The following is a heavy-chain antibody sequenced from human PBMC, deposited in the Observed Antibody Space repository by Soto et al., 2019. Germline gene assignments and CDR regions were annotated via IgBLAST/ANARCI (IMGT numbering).Heavy chain of an antibody. J-gene: IGHJ6*02. CDR1: GYRFTDYW. CDR2: IYPGDSDT. D-gene: IGHD6-13*01. Sequence: GESLKISCKGSGYRFTDYWSGWVRQMPGKGLEWMGIIYPGDSDTRYSPSFQGQVTISADKSISTAYLRWSSLKASDTAMYYCARGISSWSLGYYGMDVWGQGTTVTVSS. CDR3: ARGISSWSLGYYGMDV. V-gene: IGHV5-51*01.